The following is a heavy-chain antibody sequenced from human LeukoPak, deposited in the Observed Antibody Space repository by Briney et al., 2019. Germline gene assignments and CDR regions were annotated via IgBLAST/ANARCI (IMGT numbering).Heavy chain of an antibody. D-gene: IGHD3-10*01. V-gene: IGHV3-30*02. CDR1: GFTFSSYG. Sequence: GGSLRLSCAASGFTFSSYGMHWVRQAPGKGLEWVAFIRYDGSNKYYADSVKGRFTISRDNSKNTLYLQMNSLRAEDTAVYYCAKDIAYYYGSGSYFDYWGQGTLVTVSS. CDR3: AKDIAYYYGSGSYFDY. CDR2: IRYDGSNK. J-gene: IGHJ4*02.